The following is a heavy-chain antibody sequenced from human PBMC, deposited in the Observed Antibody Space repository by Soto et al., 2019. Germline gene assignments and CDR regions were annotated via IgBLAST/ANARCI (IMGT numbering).Heavy chain of an antibody. D-gene: IGHD1-26*01. Sequence: SQTLSLTCAISGDSVSSSSVTWNWIRQSPSRGLEWLGRTYYRSKWYNDYAESAKSRITINPDTSKNQFSPHLNSVTPEDAAVYYCVRLIGNSWLDFWGQGTLVTVSS. CDR2: TYYRSKWYN. J-gene: IGHJ5*01. V-gene: IGHV6-1*01. CDR1: GDSVSSSSVT. CDR3: VRLIGNSWLDF.